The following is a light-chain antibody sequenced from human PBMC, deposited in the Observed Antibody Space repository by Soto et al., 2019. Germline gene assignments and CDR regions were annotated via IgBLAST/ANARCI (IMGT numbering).Light chain of an antibody. J-gene: IGKJ1*01. V-gene: IGKV1-6*01. CDR3: LQDFNYPLA. Sequence: AIQMTQSPSSLSASVGDRVTITCRASQDIRNDLGWYQQKPGQATKVLIYAASNLQSGVPSRFSGSGSGTDFTITISSLQPEDFATYYCLQDFNYPLAFGQGTRVEVK. CDR2: AAS. CDR1: QDIRND.